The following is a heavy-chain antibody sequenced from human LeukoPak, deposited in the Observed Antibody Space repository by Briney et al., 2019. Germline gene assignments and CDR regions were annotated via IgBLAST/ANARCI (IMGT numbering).Heavy chain of an antibody. CDR1: GFTFSSYA. CDR2: ISYDGSNK. Sequence: GRSLRLSCAASGFTFSSYAMHWVRQAPGKGLEWVAVISYDGSNKYYADSVKGRFTISRDNSKNTLYLQMNSLRAEDTAVYYCARDTRTMRGAFDIWGQGTMVTVSS. J-gene: IGHJ3*02. D-gene: IGHD2-2*01. CDR3: ARDTRTMRGAFDI. V-gene: IGHV3-30*04.